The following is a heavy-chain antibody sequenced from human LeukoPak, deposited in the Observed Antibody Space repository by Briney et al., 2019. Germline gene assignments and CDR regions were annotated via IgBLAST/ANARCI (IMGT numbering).Heavy chain of an antibody. CDR3: ASSGHSSGWYVLDY. J-gene: IGHJ4*02. Sequence: PGGSLRLSCAASVVTVSSNYMTWVRHAPGKGLEWVSVIYSGGSTDYPDYVKGRFTISRDNSKNTLYLQMNSLRAEDTAVYYCASSGHSSGWYVLDYWGQGTLVTVSS. D-gene: IGHD6-19*01. CDR2: IYSGGST. CDR1: VVTVSSNY. V-gene: IGHV3-66*01.